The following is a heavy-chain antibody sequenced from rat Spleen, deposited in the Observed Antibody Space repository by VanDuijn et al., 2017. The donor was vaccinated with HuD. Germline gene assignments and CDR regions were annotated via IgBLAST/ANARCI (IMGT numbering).Heavy chain of an antibody. CDR2: ISTGGGNT. Sequence: EVQMVESGGGLVQPGRSLKLSCAASGFTFSDYGMAWVRQAPTKGLEWVATISTGGGNTYYRDSVKGRFTISRDNAKSTLNLQMNSLRSEDTATYYCARGENNSDYFDYWGQGVMVTVSS. V-gene: IGHV5-29*01. J-gene: IGHJ2*01. D-gene: IGHD4-3*01. CDR3: ARGENNSDYFDY. CDR1: GFTFSDYG.